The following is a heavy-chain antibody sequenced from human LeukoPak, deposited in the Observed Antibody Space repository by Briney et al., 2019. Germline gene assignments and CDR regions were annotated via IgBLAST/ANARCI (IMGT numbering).Heavy chain of an antibody. Sequence: PSETLSLTCTVSGGSISSYYWSWIRQPPGKGLEWIGYIYYSGSTNYNPSLKSRVTISVDTSKNQFSLKLSSVTAADTAVYYCARDSGYSYVYWDVFDIWGKGKMVTVSS. J-gene: IGHJ3*02. D-gene: IGHD5-18*01. V-gene: IGHV4-59*01. CDR2: IYYSGST. CDR3: ARDSGYSYVYWDVFDI. CDR1: GGSISSYY.